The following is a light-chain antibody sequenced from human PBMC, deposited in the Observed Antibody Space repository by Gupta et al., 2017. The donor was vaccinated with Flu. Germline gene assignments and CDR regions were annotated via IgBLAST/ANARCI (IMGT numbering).Light chain of an antibody. CDR2: DNN. Sequence: VSAAPGKKVSISCSGSNSNTGNNYVSWFQQLPGTAPKLLIYDNNKRPSGIPDRFSGSKSGTSATLDITGLQTGDEADYYCASWDSSLRAGVFGGATRLTVL. J-gene: IGLJ2*01. V-gene: IGLV1-51*01. CDR1: NSNTGNNY. CDR3: ASWDSSLRAGV.